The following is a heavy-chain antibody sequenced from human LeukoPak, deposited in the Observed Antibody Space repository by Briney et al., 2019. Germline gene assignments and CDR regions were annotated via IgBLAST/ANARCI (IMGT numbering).Heavy chain of an antibody. CDR3: ARARPRGGDY. CDR1: GFTFSSYR. CDR2: ISSISSYI. V-gene: IGHV3-21*01. Sequence: GGSLRLSGAASGFTFSSYRMNWVRQAPGNGLEWVSSISSISSYIYYADSVKGRFTISRDNAKNSPYLQMHSLRADDTGVHYCARARPRGGDYWGQKTLVTVSS. D-gene: IGHD6-6*01. J-gene: IGHJ4*02.